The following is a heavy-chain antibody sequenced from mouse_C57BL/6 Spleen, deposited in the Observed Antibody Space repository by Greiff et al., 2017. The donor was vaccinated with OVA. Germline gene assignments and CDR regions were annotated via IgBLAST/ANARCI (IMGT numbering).Heavy chain of an antibody. V-gene: IGHV1-26*01. Sequence: VQLQQSGPELVKPGASVKISCKASGYTFTDYYMNWVKQSHGKSLEWIGDINPNNGGTSYNQKFKGKATLTVDKSSSTAYMELRSLTSEDSAVYYCARLDYGRNYYAMDYWGQGTSVTVSS. CDR3: ARLDYGRNYYAMDY. CDR1: GYTFTDYY. CDR2: INPNNGGT. D-gene: IGHD1-1*01. J-gene: IGHJ4*01.